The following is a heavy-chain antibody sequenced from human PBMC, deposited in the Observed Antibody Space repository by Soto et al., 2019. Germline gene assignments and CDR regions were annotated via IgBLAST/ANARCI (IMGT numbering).Heavy chain of an antibody. CDR3: ARGYCSGGSCYSWPYD. Sequence: SETLSLTCTVSGGSISSGGYYWSWIRQHPGKGLEWIGYIYYSGSTYYNPSLKSRVTISVDTSKNQFSLKLSSVTAADTAVYYCARGYCSGGSCYSWPYDWGQGTLVTVSS. J-gene: IGHJ4*02. D-gene: IGHD2-15*01. CDR2: IYYSGST. CDR1: GGSISSGGYY. V-gene: IGHV4-31*02.